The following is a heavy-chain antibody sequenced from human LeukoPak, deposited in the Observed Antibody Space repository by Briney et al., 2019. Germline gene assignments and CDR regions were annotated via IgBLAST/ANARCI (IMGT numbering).Heavy chain of an antibody. CDR3: ARTGTAMVYYYGMDV. D-gene: IGHD5-18*01. J-gene: IGHJ6*02. V-gene: IGHV4-59*01. CDR1: GGSISSYY. CDR2: IYYSGST. Sequence: SETLSLTCTVSGGSISSYYWSWIRQPPGKGLEWIGYIYYSGSTNYNPSLKSRVTISVDTSKNQFSLNLSSVTAADTAVYYCARTGTAMVYYYGMDVWGQGTTVTVSS.